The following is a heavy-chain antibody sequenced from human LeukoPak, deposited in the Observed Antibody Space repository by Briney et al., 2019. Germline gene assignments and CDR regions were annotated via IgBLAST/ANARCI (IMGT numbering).Heavy chain of an antibody. CDR3: ARAATVTTPNY. Sequence: GGSLRLSCAASGFTFSSYWMHWVRQAPGKGLVWVSRIKTDGSNTNYADSVKGRFTISRDSSKNTLFLQMNRLRPEDAAVYYCARAATVTTPNYWGQGTLVTVSS. V-gene: IGHV3-74*01. CDR1: GFTFSSYW. CDR2: IKTDGSNT. J-gene: IGHJ4*02. D-gene: IGHD1-1*01.